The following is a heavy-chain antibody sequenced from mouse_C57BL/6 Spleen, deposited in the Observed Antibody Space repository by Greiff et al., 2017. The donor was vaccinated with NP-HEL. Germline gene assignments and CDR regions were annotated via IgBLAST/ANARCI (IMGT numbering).Heavy chain of an antibody. J-gene: IGHJ1*03. V-gene: IGHV3-6*01. CDR3: ARGGDWYFDV. CDR1: GYSITSGYY. CDR2: ISYDGSN. Sequence: VQRVESGPGLVKPSQSLSLTCSVTGYSITSGYYWNWIRQFPGNKLEWMGYISYDGSNNYNPSLKNRISITRDTSKNQFFLKLNSVTTEDTATYYCARGGDWYFDVWGTGTTVTVSS.